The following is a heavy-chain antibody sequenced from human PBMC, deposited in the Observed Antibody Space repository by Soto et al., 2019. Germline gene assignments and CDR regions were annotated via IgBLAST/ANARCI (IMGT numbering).Heavy chain of an antibody. CDR2: IIPIFGTA. Sequence: SVKVSCKASGGTFSSYAISWVRQAPGQGLEWMGGIIPIFGTANYAQKFQGRVTITADESTSTAYMELSSLRSEDTAVYYCAREPHYYDSSGYYPEYFQHWGQGTLVTVSS. CDR1: GGTFSSYA. CDR3: AREPHYYDSSGYYPEYFQH. V-gene: IGHV1-69*13. D-gene: IGHD3-22*01. J-gene: IGHJ1*01.